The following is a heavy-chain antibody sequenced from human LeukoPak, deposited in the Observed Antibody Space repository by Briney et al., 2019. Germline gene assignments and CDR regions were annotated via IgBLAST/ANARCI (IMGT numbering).Heavy chain of an antibody. CDR2: IFYRGTT. V-gene: IGHV4-59*02. D-gene: IGHD3-9*01. CDR3: ARGLVIRQDDAFDI. CDR1: GASVSSYY. Sequence: SETLSLTCTVSGASVSSYYWSWIRQAPGKGLEWIGYIFYRGTTDYSPSLNRRVTLSVDTSKNQFSLQLSSLTAADTAGYYCARGLVIRQDDAFDIWGHGTMVTVSS. J-gene: IGHJ3*02.